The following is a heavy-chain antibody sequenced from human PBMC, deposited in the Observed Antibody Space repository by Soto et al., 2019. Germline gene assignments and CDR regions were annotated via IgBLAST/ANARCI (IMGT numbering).Heavy chain of an antibody. D-gene: IGHD6-19*01. CDR3: ARDARAVAGLLGVY. Sequence: GGSLRLSCAASGFNFTNHWMHWVRQAPGKGLVWVSRITSDGKSKAYAESVKGRVTITRDTSASTAYMELSSLRSEDTAVYYCARDARAVAGLLGVYWGQGTLVTVSS. J-gene: IGHJ4*02. V-gene: IGHV3-74*01. CDR2: ITSDGKSK. CDR1: GFNFTNHW.